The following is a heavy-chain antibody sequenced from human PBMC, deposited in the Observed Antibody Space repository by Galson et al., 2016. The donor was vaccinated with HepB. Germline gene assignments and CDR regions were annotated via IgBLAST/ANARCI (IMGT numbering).Heavy chain of an antibody. CDR3: ARPRGYDNYFDY. Sequence: QSGAEVKKPGESLKISCKDSGNSFATNWIGWVRQMPGKGLEWKGIIYPGDSDARYSPSFQGQVTISADKSISTAYLQWSSLRASDTAMYFCARPRGYDNYFDYWGQGTLVTVSS. CDR2: IYPGDSDA. V-gene: IGHV5-51*01. J-gene: IGHJ4*02. CDR1: GNSFATNW. D-gene: IGHD5-12*01.